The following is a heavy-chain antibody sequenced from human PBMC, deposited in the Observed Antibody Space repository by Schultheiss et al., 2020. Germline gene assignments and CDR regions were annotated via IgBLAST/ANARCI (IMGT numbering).Heavy chain of an antibody. CDR1: GYSFTSYW. V-gene: IGHV5-51*01. CDR2: IYPGDSDT. D-gene: IGHD2-2*01. Sequence: GESLKISCKGSGYSFTSYWIGWVRQMPGKGLGWMGIIYPGDSDTRYSPSFQGQVTISADKSISTAYLQWSSLKASDTAMYYCARHWVVPAATTYYYYYYMDVWGKGTTVTVSS. CDR3: ARHWVVPAATTYYYYYYMDV. J-gene: IGHJ6*03.